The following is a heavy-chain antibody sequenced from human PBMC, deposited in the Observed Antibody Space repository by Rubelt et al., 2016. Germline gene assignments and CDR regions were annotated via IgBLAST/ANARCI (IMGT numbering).Heavy chain of an antibody. Sequence: AVSGGSISSSNWWSWVRQPPGKGLEWIGEIYHSGSTYYTPSLQSRVTISVDASKNQFSLNSRSVTAADTAVYYCARKTYGYRANWFDPWGQGTLVTVSS. CDR2: IYHSGST. J-gene: IGHJ5*02. CDR1: GGSISSSNW. CDR3: ARKTYGYRANWFDP. D-gene: IGHD5-18*01. V-gene: IGHV4-4*02.